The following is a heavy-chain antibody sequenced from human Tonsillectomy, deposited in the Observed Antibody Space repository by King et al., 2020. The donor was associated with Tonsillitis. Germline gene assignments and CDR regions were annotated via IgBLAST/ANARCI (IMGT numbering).Heavy chain of an antibody. V-gene: IGHV4-31*03. CDR3: ARTNPIEDWFDP. CDR2: MYYSGDT. D-gene: IGHD5-24*01. J-gene: IGHJ5*02. Sequence: QLQESGPRLVNPSQTLSLTCTVSGASITSGTHDWSWISPHPGKGLEWIGYMYYSGDTHYNPSLKGRITISLDTSKNQFSLRLSSVTVADTAVYYCARTNPIEDWFDPWGQGHLVTVSS. CDR1: GASITSGTHD.